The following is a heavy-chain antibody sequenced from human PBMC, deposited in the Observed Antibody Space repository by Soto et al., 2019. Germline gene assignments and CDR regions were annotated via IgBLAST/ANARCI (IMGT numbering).Heavy chain of an antibody. Sequence: PSETLSLTCTVSGGSVRRGNYYWSWIRQFPGKGLEWIGYIYNSGRTHYNPSFKSRITILVDTSKNQFSLKLSSVTAADTAVYYCARGYGSGSYYNSPLYYYMDVWGKGTTVTVSS. J-gene: IGHJ6*03. V-gene: IGHV4-61*01. CDR2: IYNSGRT. CDR3: ARGYGSGSYYNSPLYYYMDV. D-gene: IGHD3-10*01. CDR1: GGSVRRGNYY.